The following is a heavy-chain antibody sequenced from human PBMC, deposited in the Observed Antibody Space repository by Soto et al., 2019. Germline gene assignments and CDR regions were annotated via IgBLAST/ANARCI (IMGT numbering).Heavy chain of an antibody. D-gene: IGHD5-12*01. CDR3: ARVGRDGYNSLDY. CDR2: ISSSSSYI. Sequence: GGSLRLSCAASGFTFSSYSMKWVRQAPGKGLEWVSSISSSSSYIYYADSVKGRFTISRDNAKNSLYLQMNSLRAEDTAVYYCARVGRDGYNSLDYWGQGTLVTVSS. V-gene: IGHV3-21*01. CDR1: GFTFSSYS. J-gene: IGHJ4*02.